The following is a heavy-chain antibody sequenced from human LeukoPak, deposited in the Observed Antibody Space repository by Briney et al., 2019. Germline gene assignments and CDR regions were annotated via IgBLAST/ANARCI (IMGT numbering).Heavy chain of an antibody. V-gene: IGHV1-18*01. Sequence: SVKVSCKASGYTFISYGITWVRQAPGQGLEWMGWISPYTTKTNYAQSLQGRVTMTTDTSTSTAYMELRSLRSDDTAVYYCAREGGVGPTAPPDYYSYQMDVWGKGTTVTVSS. CDR2: ISPYTTKT. D-gene: IGHD1-26*01. CDR3: AREGGVGPTAPPDYYSYQMDV. CDR1: GYTFISYG. J-gene: IGHJ6*03.